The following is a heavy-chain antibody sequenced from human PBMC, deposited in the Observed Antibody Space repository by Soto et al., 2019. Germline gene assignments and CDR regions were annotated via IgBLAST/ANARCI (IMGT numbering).Heavy chain of an antibody. D-gene: IGHD5-18*01. CDR3: ASARFHSNTFDA. Sequence: LTCAVSLYSITSGINWGWIRPPPGKGLEWSGSIYHSGSTYDSPSLECRVTISVDTSKNQFSLKLSSVTAAATAVSYFASARFHSNTFDACGQGALV. J-gene: IGHJ5*02. V-gene: IGHV4-38-2*01. CDR2: IYHSGST. CDR1: LYSITSGIN.